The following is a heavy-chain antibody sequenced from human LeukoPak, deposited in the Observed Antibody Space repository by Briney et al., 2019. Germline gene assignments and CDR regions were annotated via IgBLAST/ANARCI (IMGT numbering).Heavy chain of an antibody. D-gene: IGHD6-13*01. V-gene: IGHV1-2*02. CDR3: VRDLFFAAAEREGDDY. CDR2: INPYSGCT. CDR1: GYGFTGYF. Sequence: GASVKVSCEASGYGFTGYFMHWVRQAPGQGLDWMGLINPYSGCTNYAQKFRGRVTFTRDTSIYTDNMDLNELSADHTAGYYLVRDLFFAAAEREGDDYWGQGTLVTVAS. J-gene: IGHJ4*02.